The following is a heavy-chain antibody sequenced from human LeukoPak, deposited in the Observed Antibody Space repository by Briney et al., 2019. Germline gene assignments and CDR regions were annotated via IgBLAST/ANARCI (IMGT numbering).Heavy chain of an antibody. CDR1: GGSISSYY. V-gene: IGHV4-59*01. J-gene: IGHJ5*02. CDR2: IYYSGST. Sequence: SETLSLTCTVSGGSISSYYWSWIWHPPRPGQEWIGYIYYSGSTNYNPSLKSRVTISVDTSKNQFSLKLSSVTAADTAVYYCARVTYTNAWTWGQGTLVTVSS. D-gene: IGHD6-19*01. CDR3: ARVTYTNAWT.